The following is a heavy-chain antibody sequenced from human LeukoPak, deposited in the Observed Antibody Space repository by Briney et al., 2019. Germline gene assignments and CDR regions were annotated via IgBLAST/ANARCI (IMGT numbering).Heavy chain of an antibody. D-gene: IGHD6-13*01. CDR1: GGSIGSSSYY. J-gene: IGHJ4*02. CDR3: ARGFDSSSWSPFDY. V-gene: IGHV4-39*01. CDR2: IYKSGST. Sequence: PSETLSLTCTVSGGSIGSSSYYWGWIRQPPGKGLEWVGSIYKSGSTYYNPSLKSRVTISVDTSKNQFSLKLNSVTAADMAVYYCARGFDSSSWSPFDYWGQGTLVTVSS.